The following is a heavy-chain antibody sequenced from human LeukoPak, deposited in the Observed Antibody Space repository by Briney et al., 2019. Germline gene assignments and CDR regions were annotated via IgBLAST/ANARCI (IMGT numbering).Heavy chain of an antibody. CDR1: GFTFSDSG. Sequence: GTSLRLSCAASGFTFSDSGMHWVRQAPGKGLEWAALISYDGSNKYCADSVKGRFTISRSNSKNTLYLQMNSLRAEDTAVYYCAKDRYSSGWGAAFDIWGQGTMVTVSS. CDR2: ISYDGSNK. CDR3: AKDRYSSGWGAAFDI. V-gene: IGHV3-30*18. J-gene: IGHJ3*02. D-gene: IGHD6-19*01.